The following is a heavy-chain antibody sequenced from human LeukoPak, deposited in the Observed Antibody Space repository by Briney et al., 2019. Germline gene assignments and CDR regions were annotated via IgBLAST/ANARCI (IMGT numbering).Heavy chain of an antibody. J-gene: IGHJ4*02. V-gene: IGHV3-48*01. D-gene: IGHD3-9*01. CDR1: GFTFSSYS. CDR2: ISSSSSTI. CDR3: ARVLRYFDWLSPPDY. Sequence: GGSLRLSCAASGFTFSSYSMNWVRQAPGKGLEWVSYISSSSSTIYYADSVKGRFTISRDNAKNSLYLQMNSLRAEDTAVYYCARVLRYFDWLSPPDYWGQGTLITVSS.